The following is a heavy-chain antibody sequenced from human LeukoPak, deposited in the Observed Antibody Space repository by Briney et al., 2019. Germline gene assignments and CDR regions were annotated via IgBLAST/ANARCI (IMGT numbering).Heavy chain of an antibody. Sequence: GGSLRLSCAASGFTFSSYSMNWVRQAPGKGLEWVSSISSSSSYIYYADSVKGRFTISRDNAKNSLYLQMNSLRAEDTAVYYCAKDHGYSSGWWGGWKTDYYYYYYMDVWGKGTTVTISS. CDR2: ISSSSSYI. V-gene: IGHV3-21*01. CDR3: AKDHGYSSGWWGGWKTDYYYYYYMDV. J-gene: IGHJ6*03. D-gene: IGHD6-19*01. CDR1: GFTFSSYS.